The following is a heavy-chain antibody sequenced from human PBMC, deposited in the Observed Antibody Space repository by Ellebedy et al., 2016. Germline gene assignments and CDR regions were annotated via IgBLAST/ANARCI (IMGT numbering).Heavy chain of an antibody. J-gene: IGHJ4*02. CDR3: ARVSARANGPDY. V-gene: IGHV4-59*01. Sequence: SETLSLTCTVSGGSISSYYWSWIRQPPGKGLEWIGYIYYSGTTNYTPSLKSRITIAVDTSKNQFSLKLSSVTAADTAVYYCARVSARANGPDYWGQGTLVTVSS. CDR1: GGSISSYY. CDR2: IYYSGTT. D-gene: IGHD6-6*01.